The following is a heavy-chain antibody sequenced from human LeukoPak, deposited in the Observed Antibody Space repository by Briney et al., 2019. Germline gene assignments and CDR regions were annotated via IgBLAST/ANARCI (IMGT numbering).Heavy chain of an antibody. D-gene: IGHD7-27*01. V-gene: IGHV4-39*01. Sequence: SETLSLTCTASGGSISSSDYYWGWIRQPPGKGLGWIGCIYYSGSTYYNPSLKSRVTISRDTSKNQFSLKVSSVTAADTAVYYCVRRRWGSSNVDYWGQGTLVTVSS. J-gene: IGHJ4*02. CDR1: GGSISSSDYY. CDR3: VRRRWGSSNVDY. CDR2: IYYSGST.